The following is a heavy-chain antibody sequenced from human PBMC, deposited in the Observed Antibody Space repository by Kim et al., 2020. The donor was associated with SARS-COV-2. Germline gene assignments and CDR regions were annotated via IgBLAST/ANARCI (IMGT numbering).Heavy chain of an antibody. CDR1: GGSFSGYY. D-gene: IGHD3-22*01. V-gene: IGHV4-34*01. CDR3: ARGRGTMIVVVINYYFDY. J-gene: IGHJ4*01. Sequence: SETLSLTCAVYGGSFSGYYWSWIRQPPGKGLEWIGEINHSGSTNYNPSLKSRVTISVDTSKNQFSLKLSSVTAADTAVYYCARGRGTMIVVVINYYFDY. CDR2: INHSGST.